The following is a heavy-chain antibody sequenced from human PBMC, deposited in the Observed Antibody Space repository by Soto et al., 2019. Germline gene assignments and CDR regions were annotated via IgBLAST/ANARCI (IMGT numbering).Heavy chain of an antibody. Sequence: QVTLKESGPVLVKPTETLTLTCTVSGFSLSNARMGVSWIRQPPGKALERLAHIFSNDEKSYSTSLKSRLTISKDTSKSQVVLTMTNMDPVDTATYYCARSYETYSGSYKGIDYWGQGTLVTVSS. D-gene: IGHD1-26*01. V-gene: IGHV2-26*01. CDR1: GFSLSNARMG. J-gene: IGHJ4*02. CDR3: ARSYETYSGSYKGIDY. CDR2: IFSNDEK.